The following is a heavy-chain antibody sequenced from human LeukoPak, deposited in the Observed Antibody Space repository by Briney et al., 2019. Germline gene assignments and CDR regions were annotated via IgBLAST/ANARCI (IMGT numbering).Heavy chain of an antibody. V-gene: IGHV1-69*06. Sequence: SVKVSCKASGGTFSSYAISWVRQAPGRGLEWMGGIIPIFGTANYAQKFQGRVTITADKSTSTAYMELSSLRSEDTAVYYCARGAATDYYGSGRPYWYFDLWGRGTLVTVSS. CDR2: IIPIFGTA. CDR3: ARGAATDYYGSGRPYWYFDL. J-gene: IGHJ2*01. D-gene: IGHD3-10*01. CDR1: GGTFSSYA.